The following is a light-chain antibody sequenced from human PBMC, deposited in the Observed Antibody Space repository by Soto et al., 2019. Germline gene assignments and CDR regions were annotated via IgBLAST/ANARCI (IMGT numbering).Light chain of an antibody. CDR2: EGS. CDR1: SSDVVFYNL. J-gene: IGLJ1*01. CDR3: CSYAGTNTYL. V-gene: IGLV2-23*01. Sequence: QSALTQPASVSGSPGQSIPISCTGTSSDVVFYNLVSWYQQHPGKAPKLMIYEGSKRPSGVSTRFSGSKSGNTASLTISGLQAEDEADYYCCSYAGTNTYLFGTATKLTVL.